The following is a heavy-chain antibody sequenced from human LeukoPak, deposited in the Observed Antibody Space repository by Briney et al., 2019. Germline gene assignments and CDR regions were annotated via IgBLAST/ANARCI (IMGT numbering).Heavy chain of an antibody. CDR3: ARGRIQLWFFDY. D-gene: IGHD5-18*01. Sequence: SETLSLTCTVTGGSIRSVTYYWGWIRQHPGKGLEWVGLIYYSGSTYYNPSLKSRITILQDTSENEFSLKLSSVTAADTAVYYCARGRIQLWFFDYWGQGTLVTVSS. CDR2: IYYSGST. CDR1: GGSIRSVTYY. J-gene: IGHJ4*02. V-gene: IGHV4-31*03.